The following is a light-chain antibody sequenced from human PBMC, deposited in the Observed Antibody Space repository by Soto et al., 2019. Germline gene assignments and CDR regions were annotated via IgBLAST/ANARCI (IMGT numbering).Light chain of an antibody. CDR1: QSVSSY. J-gene: IGKJ1*01. CDR3: QQRRNGPPWK. CDR2: DAS. V-gene: IGKV3-11*01. Sequence: EIVLTQSPATLSLSPGERATLSCRASQSVSSYLAWYQQKPGQAPRLLIYDASNRATGIPARFSGSGSGTAFTLPISSLGLEVFEVYNCQQRRNGPPWKFGQGTKLEFK.